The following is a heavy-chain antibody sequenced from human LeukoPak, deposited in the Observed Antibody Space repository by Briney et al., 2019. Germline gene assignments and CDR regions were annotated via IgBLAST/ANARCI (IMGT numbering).Heavy chain of an antibody. J-gene: IGHJ4*02. CDR2: ISPDGSYT. CDR1: GFVFSDFY. CDR3: ASDQVSGVFDY. D-gene: IGHD5/OR15-5a*01. V-gene: IGHV3-11*05. Sequence: GGSLRLSCAGSGFVFSDFYINWIRHSPGKGLEWLAYISPDGSYTTYGDSVKGRFVISRDNAKNSVSLQMNSLRVEDTAVYFCASDQVSGVFDYWGQGARVAVS.